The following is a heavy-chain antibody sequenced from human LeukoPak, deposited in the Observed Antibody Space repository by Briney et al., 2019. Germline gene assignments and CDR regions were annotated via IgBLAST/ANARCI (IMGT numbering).Heavy chain of an antibody. J-gene: IGHJ6*03. D-gene: IGHD2-8*01. CDR2: IYYSGST. CDR3: TRGVWATSYYYMDV. CDR1: GGSISSYY. V-gene: IGHV4-59*01. Sequence: SETLSLTCTVSGGSISSYYWSWIRQPPGKGLEWIGYIYYSGSTNYNPSLKSRVTISVDTSKNQFSLKLSSVTAADTAVYYCTRGVWATSYYYMDVWGRGTTVTVSS.